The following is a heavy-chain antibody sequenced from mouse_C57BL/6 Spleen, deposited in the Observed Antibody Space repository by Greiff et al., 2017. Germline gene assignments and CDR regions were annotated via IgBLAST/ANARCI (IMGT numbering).Heavy chain of an antibody. CDR3: ARCRYSNYDYAMDD. J-gene: IGHJ4*01. CDR1: GYTFTRYW. V-gene: IGHV1-69*01. Sequence: QVQLQQSGAELVMPGASVKLSCKAPGYTFTRYWMHWVKQRPGQGLEWIGEIDPSDSYTNYNQKFKGKSTLTVDKSSSTAYRQLSSLTSEDSAVYSCARCRYSNYDYAMDDQGQRPSVTV. D-gene: IGHD2-5*01. CDR2: IDPSDSYT.